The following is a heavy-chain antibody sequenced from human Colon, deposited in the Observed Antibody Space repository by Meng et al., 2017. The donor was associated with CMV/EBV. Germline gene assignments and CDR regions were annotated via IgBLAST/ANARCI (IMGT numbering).Heavy chain of an antibody. Sequence: GESLKISCAASGFTFSSYAMSWVRQAPGKGLEWVSAISGSGGSTYYADSVKGRFTISRDNSKNTLYLQMNSLRAEDTAVYYCAREGGVVPAAIFAFDIWGQGTMVTVSS. J-gene: IGHJ3*02. CDR2: ISGSGGST. CDR1: GFTFSSYA. CDR3: AREGGVVPAAIFAFDI. D-gene: IGHD2-2*02. V-gene: IGHV3-23*01.